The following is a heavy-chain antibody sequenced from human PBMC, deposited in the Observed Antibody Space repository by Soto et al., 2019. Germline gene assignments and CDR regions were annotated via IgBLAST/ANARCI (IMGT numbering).Heavy chain of an antibody. D-gene: IGHD7-27*01. V-gene: IGHV3-23*01. CDR3: AKDRITGDYGVNAVDI. CDR1: GFTFSVFA. Sequence: VQLLESGGGLVQPGGSLRLSCAASGFTFSVFAMSWVRQAPGKGLELVSTISGRGENTYYADSVKGRFTISRDNSKNTLNLQMNSLRGEDTAVYYCAKDRITGDYGVNAVDIWSQGTMVTVAS. CDR2: ISGRGENT. J-gene: IGHJ3*02.